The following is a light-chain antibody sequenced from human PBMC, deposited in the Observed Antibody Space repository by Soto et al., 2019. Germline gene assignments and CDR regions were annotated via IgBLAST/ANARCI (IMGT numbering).Light chain of an antibody. Sequence: QSVLTQSSSASASLGSSVKLTCTLSSGHSSYIIAWHQQQPGKAPRYLMKLEGSGSYNKGSGVPDRFSGSSSGADRYLTISNLQFEDEADYYRETWDSNPHEFFGGGTKLTVL. CDR2: LEGSGSY. CDR3: ETWDSNPHEF. J-gene: IGLJ2*01. V-gene: IGLV4-60*02. CDR1: SGHSSYI.